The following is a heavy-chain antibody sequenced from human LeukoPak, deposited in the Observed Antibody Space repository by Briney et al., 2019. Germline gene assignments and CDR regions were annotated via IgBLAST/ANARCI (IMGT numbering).Heavy chain of an antibody. J-gene: IGHJ4*02. V-gene: IGHV3-43*01. CDR3: AKENSIRRYYYDSSGYLDY. CDR1: GFTFDDYT. CDR2: ISWDGGST. D-gene: IGHD3-22*01. Sequence: GGSLRLSCAASGFTFDDYTMHRVRQAPGKGLEWVSLISWDGGSTYYADSVKGRFTISRDNSKNSLYLQMNSLRTEDTALYYCAKENSIRRYYYDSSGYLDYWGQGTLVTVSS.